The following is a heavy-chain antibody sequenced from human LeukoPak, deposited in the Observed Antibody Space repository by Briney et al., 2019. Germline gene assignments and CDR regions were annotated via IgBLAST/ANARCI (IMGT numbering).Heavy chain of an antibody. CDR1: GFTFSSYS. CDR3: ARSVGAMYFDY. J-gene: IGHJ4*02. D-gene: IGHD1-26*01. Sequence: GGSLRLSCAASGFTFSSYSMNWVRQAPGKGLEWVSYISSSSSTIYYADSVKGRFTISRDNAKNSLYLQMNSLRAEDTAVYYCARSVGAMYFDYWGQGTLVTVSS. CDR2: ISSSSSTI. V-gene: IGHV3-48*04.